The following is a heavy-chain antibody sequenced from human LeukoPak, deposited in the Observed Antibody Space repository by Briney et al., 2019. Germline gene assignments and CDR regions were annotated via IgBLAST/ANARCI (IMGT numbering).Heavy chain of an antibody. Sequence: SETLSVTCTVSGGSISSYYWSWIRQPPGNGLEWIGYIYYSGSTNYNPSLKSRVTISVDTSKNQFSLKLSSVTAADTAVYYCARLDYGGNSGWFDPWGQGTLVTVSS. CDR3: ARLDYGGNSGWFDP. CDR1: GGSISSYY. CDR2: IYYSGST. J-gene: IGHJ5*02. D-gene: IGHD4-17*01. V-gene: IGHV4-59*08.